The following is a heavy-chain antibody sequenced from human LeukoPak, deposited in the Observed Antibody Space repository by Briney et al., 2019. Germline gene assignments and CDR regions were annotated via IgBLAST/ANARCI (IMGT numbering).Heavy chain of an antibody. CDR3: ARDPPLHY. V-gene: IGHV4-59*01. CDR1: GGSISSYD. CDR2: IYYSGST. J-gene: IGHJ4*02. Sequence: SETLSLTCTVSGGSISSYDWSWIRQPPGKGLEWIGYIYYSGSTNYNPPLKSRLTISLDTSKNQFSLKLRSVTAPDTAVYYCARDPPLHYWGQGTLVTVSS.